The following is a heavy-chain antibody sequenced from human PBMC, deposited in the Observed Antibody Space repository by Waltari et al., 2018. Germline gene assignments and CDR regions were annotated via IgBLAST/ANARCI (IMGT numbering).Heavy chain of an antibody. CDR1: GFTFSNSW. CDR2: IKRKADGETR. CDR3: STLTGDERGY. V-gene: IGHV3-15*01. J-gene: IGHJ4*02. Sequence: EYRGGLVQPGGSLRLSCAASGFTFSNSWMNWVRQAPGKELEWVARIKRKADGETRDYAASVKGRFTVSRDDSKNTLYLQMNSLKTEDTAVYYCSTLTGDERGYWGQGVLVTVSS. D-gene: IGHD7-27*01.